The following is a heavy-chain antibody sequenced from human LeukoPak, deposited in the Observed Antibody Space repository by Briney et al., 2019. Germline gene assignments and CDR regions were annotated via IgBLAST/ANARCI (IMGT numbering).Heavy chain of an antibody. CDR3: ARDPPRSQNLRYFDL. Sequence: GGSLRLSCAASGFTFSRYWMSWVRQAPGKGLEWVANIKQDGSEKSYVDSVKGRFTISRDNAKNSLYLQMNSLRAEDTAVYYCARDPPRSQNLRYFDLWGRAALVTVSS. CDR1: GFTFSRYW. J-gene: IGHJ2*01. D-gene: IGHD1-14*01. V-gene: IGHV3-7*01. CDR2: IKQDGSEK.